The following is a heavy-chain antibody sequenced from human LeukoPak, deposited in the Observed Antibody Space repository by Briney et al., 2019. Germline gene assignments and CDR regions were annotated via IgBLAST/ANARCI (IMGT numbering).Heavy chain of an antibody. V-gene: IGHV3-23*01. CDR2: ISGSGGTT. D-gene: IGHD6-13*01. J-gene: IGHJ4*02. CDR3: AKDILAAGLFFDY. CDR1: GFTFSDYY. Sequence: GGSLRLSCAASGFTFSDYYMSWIRQAPGKGLEWVSTISGSGGTTYYADSVKGRFTISRDNSRNTLYLQMNSLRAEDTAVYYCAKDILAAGLFFDYWGQGTLVTVSS.